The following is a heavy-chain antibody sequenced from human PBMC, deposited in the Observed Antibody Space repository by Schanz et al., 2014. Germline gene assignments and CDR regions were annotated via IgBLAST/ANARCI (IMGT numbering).Heavy chain of an antibody. D-gene: IGHD3-16*01. CDR2: NINVLGVT. J-gene: IGHJ3*01. CDR3: ARGGVEMATIRDAFDL. Sequence: QVQLVQSGAEVKKPGSSVNVSCEASGGTFGRYTISWLRQAPGQGLEWMGRNINVLGVTNYAQKFQGRLTITVDRSKTTASMELSSLTSEATDTYYCARGGVEMATIRDAFDLWGQGTMVTVS. V-gene: IGHV1-69*02. CDR1: GGTFGRYT.